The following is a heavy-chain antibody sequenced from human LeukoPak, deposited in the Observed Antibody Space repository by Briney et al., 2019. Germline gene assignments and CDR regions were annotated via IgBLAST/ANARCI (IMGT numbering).Heavy chain of an antibody. Sequence: HPGGSLRLSCAASAFTVSSNYMSWVRQAPGKGLEWVSVIYNTGATYYADSVKGRFAISRDNSNNTVFLQMNSLTAEDTAVYYCVGSLWGYQFDYWGQGTLVTVSS. J-gene: IGHJ4*02. CDR3: VGSLWGYQFDY. CDR2: IYNTGAT. V-gene: IGHV3-66*02. D-gene: IGHD3-16*01. CDR1: AFTVSSNY.